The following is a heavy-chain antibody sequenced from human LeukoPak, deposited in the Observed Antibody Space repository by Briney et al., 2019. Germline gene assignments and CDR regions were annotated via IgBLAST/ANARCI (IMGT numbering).Heavy chain of an antibody. V-gene: IGHV3-33*01. CDR3: ARETAGGYAFDY. J-gene: IGHJ4*02. Sequence: PGGSLRLSCAASGFTFSSYGMHWVRQAPGKGLEGVAVVWYDGSNKYYAHSVKGRFTISRDNSKNTLYLQMNSLRAEDTAVYYCARETAGGYAFDYWGQGTLVTVSS. CDR2: VWYDGSNK. D-gene: IGHD2-2*01. CDR1: GFTFSSYG.